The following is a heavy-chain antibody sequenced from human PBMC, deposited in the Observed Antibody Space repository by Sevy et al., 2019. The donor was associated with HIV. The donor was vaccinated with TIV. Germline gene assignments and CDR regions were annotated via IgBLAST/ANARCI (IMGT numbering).Heavy chain of an antibody. CDR3: TRVRGLLGWFDS. CDR1: GFTFSDYT. D-gene: IGHD3-10*01. CDR2: ISYDGSRT. J-gene: IGHJ5*01. Sequence: GGSLRLSCAASGFTFSDYTIHWVRQARGKGLEWVSVISYDGSRTSYADSVKGRFTISRDNSKNTLFLQMNSLRAEDTAVYYCTRVRGLLGWFDSWGQGTLVTVSS. V-gene: IGHV3-30*04.